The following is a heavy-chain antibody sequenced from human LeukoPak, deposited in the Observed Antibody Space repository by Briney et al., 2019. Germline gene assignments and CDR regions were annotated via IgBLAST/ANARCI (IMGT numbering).Heavy chain of an antibody. Sequence: PSETLSLTCAVYGGSFSGYYWSWIRQPPGKGLEWIGEINHSGSTNYNPSLKSRVTISVDTSKNQFSLKLSSVTAADTAVYYCARDLRCSSTSCYTGPYYYMDVWGKGTTVTVSS. V-gene: IGHV4-34*01. CDR1: GGSFSGYY. J-gene: IGHJ6*03. CDR3: ARDLRCSSTSCYTGPYYYMDV. D-gene: IGHD2-2*02. CDR2: INHSGST.